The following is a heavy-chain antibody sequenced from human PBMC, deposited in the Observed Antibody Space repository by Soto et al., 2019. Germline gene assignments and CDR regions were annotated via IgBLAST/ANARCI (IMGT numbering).Heavy chain of an antibody. CDR2: IWSDGSRT. V-gene: IGHV3-33*01. Sequence: QVHLVESGGGVVQPGTSLRLSCAASGLTFSTYDMHWVRQAPGKGLEWVALIWSDGSRTFYADSVKGRFTISRDNSKNTLYLQMHCLRAEGTGVYYCAGEPKGGAYDMDVWGQGTTVTVSS. CDR3: AGEPKGGAYDMDV. J-gene: IGHJ6*02. CDR1: GLTFSTYD. D-gene: IGHD3-16*01.